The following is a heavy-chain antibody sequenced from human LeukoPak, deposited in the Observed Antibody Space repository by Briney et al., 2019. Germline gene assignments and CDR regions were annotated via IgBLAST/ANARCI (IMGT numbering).Heavy chain of an antibody. J-gene: IGHJ4*02. CDR1: GFTFSSYG. Sequence: GGSLRLSCAASGFTFSSYGMHWVRQAPGKGLEWVAVIWYDGSNKYYADSAKGRFTISRDNSKNTLYLQMNSLRAEDTAVYYCARDEWDGSGSSDYWGQGTLVTVSS. CDR2: IWYDGSNK. V-gene: IGHV3-33*01. CDR3: ARDEWDGSGSSDY. D-gene: IGHD3-10*01.